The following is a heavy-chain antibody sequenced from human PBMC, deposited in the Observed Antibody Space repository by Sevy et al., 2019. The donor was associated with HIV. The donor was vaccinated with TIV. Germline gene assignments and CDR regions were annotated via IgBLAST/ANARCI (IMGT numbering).Heavy chain of an antibody. CDR2: TRYDGSTK. CDR1: GFTFSDYG. CDR3: ANDLTVRYSTSSGDFDY. V-gene: IGHV3-30*02. D-gene: IGHD6-6*01. J-gene: IGHJ4*02. Sequence: GGSLRLSCATSGFTFSDYGMHWVRQAPGQGLEWVAFTRYDGSTKYYSDSVKGRFTISRDNPKNTLYLQMNSLRADDTAVYSCANDLTVRYSTSSGDFDYWGQGSLVTVSS.